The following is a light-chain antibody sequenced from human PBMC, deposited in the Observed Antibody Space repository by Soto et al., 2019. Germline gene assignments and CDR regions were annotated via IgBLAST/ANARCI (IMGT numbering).Light chain of an antibody. CDR2: EVN. CDR1: SSDVGSYDL. J-gene: IGLJ2*01. CDR3: CSYAGSDTYVL. Sequence: QSAVTQPASVSGSPGQSITISCTGTSSDVGSYDLVSWYQQHPGKAPKLMISEVNKRPSGVSNRFSGSKSGNTASLTISGLQAEDEADYYCCSYAGSDTYVLFGGGTKVTVL. V-gene: IGLV2-23*02.